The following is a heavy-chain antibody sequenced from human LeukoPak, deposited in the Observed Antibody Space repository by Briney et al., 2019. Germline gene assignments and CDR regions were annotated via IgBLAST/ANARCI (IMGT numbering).Heavy chain of an antibody. CDR3: AKDDAWLQFED. J-gene: IGHJ4*02. Sequence: QAGGSLRLSCAASGFTFSIHGMNWVRQAPGKGLEWVSGIGPSGVRTYYADSVKGRFTISRDNYKSTVNLQMNSLRAEDTAVYYCAKDDAWLQFEDWGQGTLVTVSS. D-gene: IGHD5-24*01. CDR1: GFTFSIHG. CDR2: IGPSGVRT. V-gene: IGHV3-23*01.